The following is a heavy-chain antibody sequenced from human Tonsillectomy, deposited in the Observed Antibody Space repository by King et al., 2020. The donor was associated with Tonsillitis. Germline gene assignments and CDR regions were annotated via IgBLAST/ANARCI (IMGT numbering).Heavy chain of an antibody. CDR3: VKGRTYYYGSGSFNDY. V-gene: IGHV3-64D*06. CDR1: GFTFSSYA. D-gene: IGHD3-10*01. Sequence: VQLVESGGGLVQPGGSLRLSCSASGFTFSSYAMHWVRQAPGKGMEYVSAISSNGGSTYYADSVKGRLTISRDNSKNTLYLQMSSLRAEDTAVYYCVKGRTYYYGSGSFNDYWGQGTLVTVSS. CDR2: ISSNGGST. J-gene: IGHJ4*02.